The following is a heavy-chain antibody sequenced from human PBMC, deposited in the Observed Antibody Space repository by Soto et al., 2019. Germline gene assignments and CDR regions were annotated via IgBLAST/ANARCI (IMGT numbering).Heavy chain of an antibody. J-gene: IGHJ4*02. V-gene: IGHV4-61*01. CDR2: IYYSGST. Sequence: PSETLSLTCIVSGGSIISGSYYWSWIRQPPGKGLEGIGYIYYSGSTNYNPSLKSRVTISVDTSKNQFSLKLSSVTAADTAVYYCARVPDGGNDNYWGQGTLVTVSS. D-gene: IGHD2-15*01. CDR3: ARVPDGGNDNY. CDR1: GGSIISGSYY.